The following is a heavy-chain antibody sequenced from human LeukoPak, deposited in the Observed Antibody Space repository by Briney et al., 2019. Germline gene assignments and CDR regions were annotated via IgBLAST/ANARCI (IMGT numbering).Heavy chain of an antibody. CDR1: GYTFTSYD. J-gene: IGHJ6*03. V-gene: IGHV1-18*01. Sequence: ASVKVSCKASGYTFTSYDINWVRQATGQGLEWMGWMDPNSGNTNYAQKLQGRVTMTTDTSTSTAYMELRSLRSDDTAVYYCARSGRGYCSGGSCLAYYYYYMDVWGKGTTVTISS. CDR3: ARSGRGYCSGGSCLAYYYYYMDV. D-gene: IGHD2-15*01. CDR2: MDPNSGNT.